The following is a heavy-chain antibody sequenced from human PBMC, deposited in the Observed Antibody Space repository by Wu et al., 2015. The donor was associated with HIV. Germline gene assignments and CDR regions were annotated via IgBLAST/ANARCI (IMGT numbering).Heavy chain of an antibody. CDR3: ARDLCVRGVCYRSPGDWFDP. Sequence: QVRLVQSGAEVKKPGSSVRVSCKASGGTFSNRAVSWVRQAPGQGLEWMAGTIPVFGTANYAQKFQGRVAITADESTNTAYMELSSLTSDDTAVYYCARDLCVRGVCYRSPGDWFDPWAREPWSPSPQ. V-gene: IGHV1-69*12. D-gene: IGHD2-8*02. CDR2: TIPVFGTA. J-gene: IGHJ5*02. CDR1: GGTFSNRA.